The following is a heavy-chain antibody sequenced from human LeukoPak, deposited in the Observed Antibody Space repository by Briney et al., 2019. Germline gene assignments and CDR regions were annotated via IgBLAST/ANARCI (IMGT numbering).Heavy chain of an antibody. J-gene: IGHJ4*02. V-gene: IGHV3-21*01. CDR2: ISSSSSYI. CDR1: GFTFRSYN. CDR3: ARGASRADY. Sequence: GGSLRLSCAASGFTFRSYNMNWVRQAPGERPEWVSSISSSSSYIYYADSVKGRFTISRDNAKNSLYLQMNSLRAEDTALYYCARGASRADYWGQGTLVTVSS.